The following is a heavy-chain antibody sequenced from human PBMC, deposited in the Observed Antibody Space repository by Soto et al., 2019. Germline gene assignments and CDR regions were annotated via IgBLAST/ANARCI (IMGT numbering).Heavy chain of an antibody. Sequence: SETLSLTCSVSGGSISRGGFFWNWIRQHPGEGLEWIGCIYDSGSTYYNPSLKSRLTISVDPSKNHFSLNLTSATAADTAVYYCPRGAILRGPGYYYAMDVWGQGTTVTVSS. CDR3: PRGAILRGPGYYYAMDV. D-gene: IGHD2-21*01. V-gene: IGHV4-31*03. CDR1: GGSISRGGFF. CDR2: IYDSGST. J-gene: IGHJ6*02.